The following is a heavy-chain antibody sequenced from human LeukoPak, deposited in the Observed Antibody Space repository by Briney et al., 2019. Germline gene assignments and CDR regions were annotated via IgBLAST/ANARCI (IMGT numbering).Heavy chain of an antibody. CDR2: IYWDDDR. J-gene: IGHJ4*02. V-gene: IGHV2-5*02. CDR1: GCSLHTRGVG. D-gene: IGHD3-22*01. Sequence: SGPTLFNPTHTLTLTCTFSGCSLHTRGVGVGWIRQPPGRGLEWLSLIYWDDDRRYSPSLKSRLTITKDSSKNQVVLTMTNMDPVDTATHYCAHRKSYYDNSVFDYWGQGTLVTVSS. CDR3: AHRKSYYDNSVFDY.